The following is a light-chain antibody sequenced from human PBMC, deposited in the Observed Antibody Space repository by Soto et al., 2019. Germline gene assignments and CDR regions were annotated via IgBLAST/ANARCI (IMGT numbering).Light chain of an antibody. Sequence: QSALTQPASVSGAPGQSITISCTGTNSDVGGYNYVSWYQQHPGKAPKLMIYDVSKRPSGVPDRFSGSKSGNTASLTISGLQAEDEADYYCCSYAGRVVFGGGTKLTVL. CDR2: DVS. V-gene: IGLV2-11*01. CDR1: NSDVGGYNY. CDR3: CSYAGRVV. J-gene: IGLJ2*01.